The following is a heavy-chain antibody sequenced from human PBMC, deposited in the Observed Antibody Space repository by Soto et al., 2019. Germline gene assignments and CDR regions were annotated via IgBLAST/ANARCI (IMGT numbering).Heavy chain of an antibody. CDR3: ARDDGIVVLPAAQMKPDYYYYGMDV. J-gene: IGHJ6*02. Sequence: QVQLVQSGAEVKKPGDSVKVSCKASGYTFTSYAMHWVRQAPGQRLEWMGWINAGNGNTKYSQKFQGRVTITRDTSASTAYMELSSLRSEDTAVYYCARDDGIVVLPAAQMKPDYYYYGMDVWGQVTTVTVSS. V-gene: IGHV1-3*01. CDR2: INAGNGNT. CDR1: GYTFTSYA. D-gene: IGHD2-2*01.